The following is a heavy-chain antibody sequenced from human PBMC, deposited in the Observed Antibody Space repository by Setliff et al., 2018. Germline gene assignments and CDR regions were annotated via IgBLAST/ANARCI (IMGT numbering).Heavy chain of an antibody. CDR3: AREPTHTGYYYLDV. CDR1: GGSISNYY. D-gene: IGHD2-15*01. CDR2: IDTSGST. J-gene: IGHJ6*03. V-gene: IGHV4-4*08. Sequence: KASETRSLTCSVSGGSISNYYWSWIRQPPGKGLEWIGYIDTSGSTNYNPSLKSRVSISKDTSKNQLSLNLSFVTAADTAVYYCAREPTHTGYYYLDVWGKGTTVTVSS.